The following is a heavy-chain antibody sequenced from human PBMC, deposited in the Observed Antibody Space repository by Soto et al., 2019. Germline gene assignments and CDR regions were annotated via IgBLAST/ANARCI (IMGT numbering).Heavy chain of an antibody. J-gene: IGHJ4*02. CDR1: GDSISTYY. D-gene: IGHD2-2*01. CDR3: ARARFCTSTSCYHYFDF. CDR2: IYNNGRT. V-gene: IGHV4-59*01. Sequence: SETLSLTCTVSGDSISTYYWSWIRQPPGKGLEWIGYIYNNGRTDYNPSLKSRVTISVDTSKNHFSLKLSSVTPADTAVYYCARARFCTSTSCYHYFDFWGQGTLVTVSS.